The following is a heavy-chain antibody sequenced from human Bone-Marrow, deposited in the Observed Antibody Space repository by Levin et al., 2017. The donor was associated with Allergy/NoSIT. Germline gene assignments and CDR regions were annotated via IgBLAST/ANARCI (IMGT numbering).Heavy chain of an antibody. Sequence: GSLRLSCAVSGYSISSGYYWGWIRQPPGKGLEWIGSIYHSGSTYYNPSLKSRVTISVDTSKNQFSLKLSSVTAADTAVYYCARDLGYDLYYYYYMDVWGKGTTVTVSS. V-gene: IGHV4-38-2*02. CDR3: ARDLGYDLYYYYYMDV. CDR1: GYSISSGYY. CDR2: IYHSGST. J-gene: IGHJ6*03. D-gene: IGHD5-12*01.